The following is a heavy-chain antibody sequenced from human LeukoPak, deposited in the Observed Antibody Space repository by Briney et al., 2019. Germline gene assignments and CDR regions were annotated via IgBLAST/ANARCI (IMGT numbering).Heavy chain of an antibody. Sequence: GGSLRLSCAASGFTFSSYGMHWVRQAPGRGLEWVAFIRYDGSNKYYADSVKGRFTISRDNAKNSLYLQMNSLRAEDTAVYYCARENSYGPFFDYWGQGTLVTVSS. J-gene: IGHJ4*02. CDR1: GFTFSSYG. D-gene: IGHD5-18*01. CDR3: ARENSYGPFFDY. CDR2: IRYDGSNK. V-gene: IGHV3-30*02.